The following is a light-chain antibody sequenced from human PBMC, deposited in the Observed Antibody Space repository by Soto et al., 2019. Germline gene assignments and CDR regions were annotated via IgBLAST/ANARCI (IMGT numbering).Light chain of an antibody. CDR2: AAS. V-gene: IGKV1-39*01. J-gene: IGKJ2*01. Sequence: DIQMTQSPSSLSASVGDRVTMTCRASQSISSYLNWYQQKPGKAPKLLIYAASSLQSGVPSRFSGSGSGTDFTLTISSLQPEDFATYYCQQSFSKFLYTFGQGTKVDI. CDR3: QQSFSKFLYT. CDR1: QSISSY.